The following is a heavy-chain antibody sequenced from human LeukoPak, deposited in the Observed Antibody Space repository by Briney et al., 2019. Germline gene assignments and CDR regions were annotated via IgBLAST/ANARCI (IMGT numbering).Heavy chain of an antibody. D-gene: IGHD5-12*01. CDR2: IYYSGST. CDR3: AGAYSGYDRTCFDY. J-gene: IGHJ4*02. V-gene: IGHV4-59*08. CDR1: GGSISSYY. Sequence: SETLSLTCTVSGGSISSYYWSWIRQPPGKGLEWIGYIYYSGSTNYNPSLKSRVTISVDTSKNQFSLKLSSVTAADTAVYYCAGAYSGYDRTCFDYWGQGTLVTVSS.